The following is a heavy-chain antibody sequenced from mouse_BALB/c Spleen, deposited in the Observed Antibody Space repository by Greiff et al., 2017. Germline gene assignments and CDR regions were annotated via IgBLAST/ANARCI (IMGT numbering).Heavy chain of an antibody. D-gene: IGHD2-4*01. CDR1: GFNIKDTY. Sequence: EVQLQQSGAELVKPGASVKLSCTASGFNIKDTYMHWVKQRPEQGLEWIGRIDPANGNTKYDPKFQGKATITADTSSNTAYLQLSSLTSEDTAVYYCAIAMISPWFAYWGQGTLVTVSA. CDR2: IDPANGNT. V-gene: IGHV14-3*02. J-gene: IGHJ3*01. CDR3: AIAMISPWFAY.